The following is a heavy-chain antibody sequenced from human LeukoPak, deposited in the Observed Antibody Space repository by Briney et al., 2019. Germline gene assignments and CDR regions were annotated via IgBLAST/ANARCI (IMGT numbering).Heavy chain of an antibody. D-gene: IGHD3-16*01. V-gene: IGHV6-1*01. J-gene: IGHJ4*02. CDR2: TYYRSKWYN. CDR3: ARSISGLGD. Sequence: SQTLSLTCAISGDSVTSNSAAWNWISQSPSIGLEWLGRTYYRSKWYNDYAVSVKGRITISADTSKNQFSLQLNSVTPEDTAVYYCARSISGLGDWGQGTLVTVSS. CDR1: GDSVTSNSAA.